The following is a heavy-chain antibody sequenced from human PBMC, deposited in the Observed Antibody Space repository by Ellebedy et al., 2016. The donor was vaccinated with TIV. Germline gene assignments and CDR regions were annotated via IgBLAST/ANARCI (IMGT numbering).Heavy chain of an antibody. CDR2: IIPSGGDT. V-gene: IGHV1-46*01. D-gene: IGHD2-15*01. CDR1: GYTFTGYY. CDR3: ARRGVCSGSSCYYDY. Sequence: ASVKVSCKASGYTFTGYYMHWVRQAPGQGLEWMGIIIPSGGDTSSAQKFQGRITMTRDTSTSTFYMELSSLRSEDTAVYYCARRGVCSGSSCYYDYWGQGTLVTVSS. J-gene: IGHJ4*02.